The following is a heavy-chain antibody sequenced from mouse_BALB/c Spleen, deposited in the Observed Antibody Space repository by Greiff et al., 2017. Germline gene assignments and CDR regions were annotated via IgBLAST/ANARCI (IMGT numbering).Heavy chain of an antibody. D-gene: IGHD1-1*02. CDR3: ARDGRYGAMDY. Sequence: EVMLVESGGGLVQPGGSLKLSCAASGFTFSSYGMSWVRQTPDKRLELVATINSNGGSTYSPDSVKGRFTISRDHAKNTLYLQMSSLKSEDTAMYYCARDGRYGAMDYWGQGTSVTVSS. J-gene: IGHJ4*01. CDR2: INSNGGST. CDR1: GFTFSSYG. V-gene: IGHV5-6-3*01.